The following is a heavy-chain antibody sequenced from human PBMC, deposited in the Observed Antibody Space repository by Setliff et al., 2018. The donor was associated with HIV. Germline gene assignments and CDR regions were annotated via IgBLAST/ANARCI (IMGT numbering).Heavy chain of an antibody. CDR3: ARGWGAGSYSRPSWFDP. CDR1: GGCIDRSNYY. CDR2: IHYSGST. Sequence: PSETLSLTCSVSGGCIDRSNYYWGWIRQSPGKGLEWIGNIHYSGSTFYNPSLKRRVTISADTSKNQFSLKMGSLTAADTAVYYCARGWGAGSYSRPSWFDPWGQGTLVTVSS. J-gene: IGHJ5*02. V-gene: IGHV4-39*07. D-gene: IGHD3-10*01.